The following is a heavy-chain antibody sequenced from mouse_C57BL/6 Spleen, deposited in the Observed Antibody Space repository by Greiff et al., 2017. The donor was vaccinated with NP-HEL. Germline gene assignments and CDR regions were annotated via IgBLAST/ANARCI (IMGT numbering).Heavy chain of an antibody. V-gene: IGHV1-72*01. CDR2: IDPNSGGT. CDR1: GYTFTSYW. D-gene: IGHD1-1*01. CDR3: ASPYYGSSYGYYAMDY. Sequence: QVQLQQPGAELVKPGASVKLSCKASGYTFTSYWMHWVKQRPGRGLEWIGRIDPNSGGTKHNEKFKSKATLTVDKPSSTAYMQLSSLTSEDSAVYYCASPYYGSSYGYYAMDYWGQGTSVTVSS. J-gene: IGHJ4*01.